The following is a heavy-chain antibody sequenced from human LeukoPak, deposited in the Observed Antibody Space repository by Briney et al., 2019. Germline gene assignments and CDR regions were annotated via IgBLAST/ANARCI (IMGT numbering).Heavy chain of an antibody. J-gene: IGHJ4*02. CDR1: GFTFSSYG. CDR2: IGTAGDT. V-gene: IGHV3-13*01. CDR3: ARGSLELYYFDY. Sequence: PGGSLRLSCAASGFTFSSYGMHWVRQATGKGLEWVSAIGTAGDTYYPGSVKGRFTISRENAKNSLYLQMNSLRAGDTAVYYCARGSLELYYFDYWGQGTLVTVSS. D-gene: IGHD1-1*01.